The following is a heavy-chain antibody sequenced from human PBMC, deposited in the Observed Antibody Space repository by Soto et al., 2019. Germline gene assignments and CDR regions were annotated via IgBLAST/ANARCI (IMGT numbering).Heavy chain of an antibody. Sequence: PSETLSLTCTVSGGSISSGDYYWSWIRQPPGKGLEWIGYIYYSGSTYYNPSLKSRVTISVDTSKNQFSLKLSSVTAADTAVYYCARDRLDYYDSSGYYSSPRRRDYYGMDVWGQGTTVTSP. V-gene: IGHV4-30-4*01. CDR3: ARDRLDYYDSSGYYSSPRRRDYYGMDV. D-gene: IGHD3-22*01. J-gene: IGHJ6*02. CDR2: IYYSGST. CDR1: GGSISSGDYY.